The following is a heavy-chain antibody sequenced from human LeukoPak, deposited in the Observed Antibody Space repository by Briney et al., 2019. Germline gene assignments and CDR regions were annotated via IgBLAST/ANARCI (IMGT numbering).Heavy chain of an antibody. D-gene: IGHD3-22*01. CDR2: ISVRSNYI. CDR1: GYTFISYS. Sequence: GGSLLLSSLASGYTFISYSINWGRRAAGKGLEWVSSISVRSNYIYYADSVRGRFRISRDDARDSLYLQMNSLRAEDTAVYYCVRLRRNSDTSGFYYYYDFWGQGTLVTVSS. V-gene: IGHV3-21*01. CDR3: VRLRRNSDTSGFYYYYDF. J-gene: IGHJ4*02.